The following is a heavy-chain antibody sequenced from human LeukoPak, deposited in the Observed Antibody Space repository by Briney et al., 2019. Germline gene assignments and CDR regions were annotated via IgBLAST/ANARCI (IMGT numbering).Heavy chain of an antibody. J-gene: IGHJ5*02. V-gene: IGHV5-10-1*01. CDR1: GYSFTSYW. CDR3: ARHVNWRSGQSWFDP. Sequence: GESLKISCKASGYSFTSYWISWVRQMPGEGLEWMGRIDPSDSDTNYRPSFQGHVTMSADKSISTAYLQWSSLKASDTAIYFCARHVNWRSGQSWFDPWGQGTLVTVSS. D-gene: IGHD3-10*01. CDR2: IDPSDSDT.